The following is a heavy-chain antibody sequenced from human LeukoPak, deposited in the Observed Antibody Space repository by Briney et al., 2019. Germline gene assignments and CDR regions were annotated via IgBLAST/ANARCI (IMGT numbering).Heavy chain of an antibody. CDR3: ARAHLLYYFDY. V-gene: IGHV3-21*01. CDR1: GFTFSSYS. Sequence: GGSLRLSCAASGFTFSSYSMNWVRQAPGKGLEWVSSISSSGSYIYYADSVKGRFTISRDNAKNSLYLQMNSLRAEDTAVYYCARAHLLYYFDYWGQGTLVTVSS. CDR2: ISSSGSYI. J-gene: IGHJ4*02.